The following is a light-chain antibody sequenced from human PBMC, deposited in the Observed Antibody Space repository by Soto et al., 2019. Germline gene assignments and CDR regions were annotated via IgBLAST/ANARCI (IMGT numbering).Light chain of an antibody. CDR3: STWDDSLNAVV. Sequence: QTVVTQPPSVSAAPRQRVTISCSGSTSNVGNNVVNWYQQLPGKSPKLLIYYDDLVPSGVSDRFSGSRSGTSASLAISGLHSEDEGDYYCSTWDDSLNAVVFGGGTKLTVL. CDR1: TSNVGNNV. V-gene: IGLV1-36*01. CDR2: YDD. J-gene: IGLJ2*01.